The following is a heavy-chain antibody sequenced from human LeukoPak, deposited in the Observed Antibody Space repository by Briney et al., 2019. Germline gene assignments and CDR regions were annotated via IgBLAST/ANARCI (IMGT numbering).Heavy chain of an antibody. J-gene: IGHJ5*02. Sequence: ASVKVPCKASGYTFTSYGISWVRQAPGQGLEWMGWISAYNGNTNYAQKLQGRVTMTTDTSTSTAYMELRSLRSDDTAVYYCAREGLLWFGELASNWFDPWGQGTLVTVSS. CDR1: GYTFTSYG. D-gene: IGHD3-10*01. V-gene: IGHV1-18*01. CDR2: ISAYNGNT. CDR3: AREGLLWFGELASNWFDP.